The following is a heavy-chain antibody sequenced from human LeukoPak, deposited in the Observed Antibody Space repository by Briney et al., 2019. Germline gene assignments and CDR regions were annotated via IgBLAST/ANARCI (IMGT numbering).Heavy chain of an antibody. CDR3: ARQMIVVVYGFDI. Sequence: GGSLRLSCAVSGFTFSSYAMSWVRQAPGKGLEGVSVISDSGGSTYYADSVKGRFTISRDNSKNTLYLQMNSLRAEDTAVYYCARQMIVVVYGFDIWGQGTMVTVSS. CDR2: ISDSGGST. CDR1: GFTFSSYA. D-gene: IGHD3-22*01. V-gene: IGHV3-23*01. J-gene: IGHJ3*02.